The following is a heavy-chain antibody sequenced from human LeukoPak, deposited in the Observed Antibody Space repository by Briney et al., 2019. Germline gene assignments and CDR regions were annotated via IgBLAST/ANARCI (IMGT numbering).Heavy chain of an antibody. J-gene: IGHJ4*02. Sequence: GASVKVSCKASGYTFNGYYMHWVRQAPGQGLEWMGWINPNSGGTNYAQKFQGRVTMTRDTSISTAYMALSRLRSDDTAVYYCATLAGYCTGGSCFGKPEYFDYWGQGTLVTVSS. D-gene: IGHD2-15*01. CDR1: GYTFNGYY. CDR2: INPNSGGT. V-gene: IGHV1-2*02. CDR3: ATLAGYCTGGSCFGKPEYFDY.